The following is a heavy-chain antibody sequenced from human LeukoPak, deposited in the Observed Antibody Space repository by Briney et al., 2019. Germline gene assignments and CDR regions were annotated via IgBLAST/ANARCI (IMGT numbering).Heavy chain of an antibody. J-gene: IGHJ4*02. V-gene: IGHV4-34*01. CDR2: INHSGST. Sequence: SETLSLTCAVYGGSFSGYYWSWIRQPPGKGLEWIGEINHSGSTNYNPSLKSRVTISVGTSKNQFSLKLSSVTTADTAIYYCARAVSGRFDYWGQGTLVTVSS. CDR3: ARAVSGRFDY. D-gene: IGHD6-19*01. CDR1: GGSFSGYY.